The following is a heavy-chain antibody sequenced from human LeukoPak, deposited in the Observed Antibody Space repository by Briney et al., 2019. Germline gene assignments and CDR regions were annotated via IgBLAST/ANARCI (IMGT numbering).Heavy chain of an antibody. CDR1: GGSISSYY. D-gene: IGHD3-10*01. V-gene: IGHV4-4*07. J-gene: IGHJ4*02. CDR2: IYTSGST. CDR3: ARERNYYGSGSYWEGFDY. Sequence: SETLSLTCTVSGGSISSYYWSWIRQPAGKGLERIGRIYTSGSTNYNPSLKSRVTMSVDTSKNQFSLKLSSVTAADTAVYYCARERNYYGSGSYWEGFDYWGQGTLVTVSS.